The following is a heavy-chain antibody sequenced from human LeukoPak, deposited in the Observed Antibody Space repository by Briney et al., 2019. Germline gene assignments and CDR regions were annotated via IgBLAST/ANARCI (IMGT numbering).Heavy chain of an antibody. CDR2: ISSSSSYI. D-gene: IGHD1-26*01. V-gene: IGHV3-21*01. Sequence: GGSLRLSCAASGFTFSSYSMNWVRQAPGKGLEWVSSISSSSSYIYYADSVKGRFTISRDNAKNSLYLQMNSLRAEDTAVYYCARESSGSYALDYWGQGTLVTVSS. CDR1: GFTFSSYS. J-gene: IGHJ4*02. CDR3: ARESSGSYALDY.